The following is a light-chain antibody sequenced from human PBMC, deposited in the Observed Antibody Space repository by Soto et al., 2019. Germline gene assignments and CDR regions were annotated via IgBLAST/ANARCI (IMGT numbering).Light chain of an antibody. CDR1: QSVLYSSTNKHY. J-gene: IGKJ2*03. CDR2: WAS. Sequence: DFVMTQSPDSLAVSLGERATINCKSSQSVLYSSTNKHYLAWYQQKPGQPPKLLIYWASTRESGVPARFSGSGSGTDFTLTSSSLQAEDVAVYYCQQYRLAPYSFGQGTKLEIK. V-gene: IGKV4-1*01. CDR3: QQYRLAPYS.